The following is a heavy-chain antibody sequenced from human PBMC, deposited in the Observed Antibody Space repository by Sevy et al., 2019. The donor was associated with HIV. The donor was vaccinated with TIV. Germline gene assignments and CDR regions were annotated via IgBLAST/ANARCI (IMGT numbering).Heavy chain of an antibody. CDR1: GFTFSSYG. Sequence: GGSLRLSCAASGFTFSSYGMHWVRQAPGKGLEWVAVISYDGSNKYYSDSVKGRFPISRDNSKNTLYLQMNSLRAEDTAVYYCAKDFGNEGELYDYWGQGTLVTVSS. CDR3: AKDFGNEGELYDY. V-gene: IGHV3-30*18. CDR2: ISYDGSNK. D-gene: IGHD3-16*01. J-gene: IGHJ4*02.